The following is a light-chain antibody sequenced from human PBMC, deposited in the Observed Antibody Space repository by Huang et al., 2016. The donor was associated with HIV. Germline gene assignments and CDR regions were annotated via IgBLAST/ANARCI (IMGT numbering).Light chain of an antibody. CDR1: QSVSSY. J-gene: IGKJ1*01. CDR2: DAS. CDR3: QQRSNWPPT. Sequence: EIVLTQPPATLSLSPGERATLSCRASQSVSSYLAWYQQKPGQAPRLLIDDASNRATGIPARFSGSGSGTDFTLTISSLEPEDFAVYYCQQRSNWPPTFGQGTKVEIK. V-gene: IGKV3-11*01.